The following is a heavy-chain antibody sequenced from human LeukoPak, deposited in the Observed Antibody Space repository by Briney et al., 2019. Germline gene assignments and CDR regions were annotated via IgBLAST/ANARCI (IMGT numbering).Heavy chain of an antibody. CDR2: INPNSGGT. CDR3: ARDYYDSSGYSRFDP. CDR1: GYTFTGYY. J-gene: IGHJ5*02. V-gene: IGHV1-2*02. D-gene: IGHD3-22*01. Sequence: ASVKVSCKASGYTFTGYYMHWVRQAPGQGLEWMGWINPNSGGTDYAQKFQGRVTMTRDTSISTAYMEVSRLRSDDTAVYYCARDYYDSSGYSRFDPWGQGTLVTVSP.